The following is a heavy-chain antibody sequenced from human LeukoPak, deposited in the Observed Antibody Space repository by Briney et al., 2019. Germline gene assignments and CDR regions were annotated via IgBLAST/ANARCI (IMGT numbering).Heavy chain of an antibody. Sequence: PGRSLRLSCTASGFTFYEYAMHWVRQVPGKGPEWVSGISWNSGTIDYADSVKGRFTISRDNAKRSVYLQMNFLRDEDTALYYCAKSARLVITVRSPMDVWGQGTTVIVSS. V-gene: IGHV3-9*01. J-gene: IGHJ6*02. CDR3: AKSARLVITVRSPMDV. CDR2: ISWNSGTI. D-gene: IGHD3-22*01. CDR1: GFTFYEYA.